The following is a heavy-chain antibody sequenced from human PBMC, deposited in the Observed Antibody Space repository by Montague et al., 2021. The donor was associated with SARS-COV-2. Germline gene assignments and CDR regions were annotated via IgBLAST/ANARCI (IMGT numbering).Heavy chain of an antibody. D-gene: IGHD3-16*01. Sequence: SLRLSCPASGFDFGEYAMHWVRQTPGKGLEWVSGISWNSGSSDYVDSVKGRFSISRDNAKKSLYLQMNSLRPEDTALYYCAKDIGTETIYEAFFDEWGQGTLVTVSS. CDR3: AKDIGTETIYEAFFDE. CDR1: GFDFGEYA. CDR2: ISWNSGSS. V-gene: IGHV3-9*01. J-gene: IGHJ4*02.